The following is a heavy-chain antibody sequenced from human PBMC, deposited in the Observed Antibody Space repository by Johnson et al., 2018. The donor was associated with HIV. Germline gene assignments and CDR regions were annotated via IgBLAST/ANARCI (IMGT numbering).Heavy chain of an antibody. V-gene: IGHV3-15*01. J-gene: IGHJ3*02. CDR3: AKVAIWGTYRYNLGDTYDI. CDR2: IKSKTDGGTT. Sequence: EKLVESGGGVVQPGGSLRLSCAASGFTFSNAWMTWVRQAPGKGLEWVGRIKSKTDGGTTDYVAPVKGRFTISRDNSKNTLYLQMNSLRVEDTAVYYCAKVAIWGTYRYNLGDTYDIWGQGTMVTVSS. D-gene: IGHD3-16*02. CDR1: GFTFSNAW.